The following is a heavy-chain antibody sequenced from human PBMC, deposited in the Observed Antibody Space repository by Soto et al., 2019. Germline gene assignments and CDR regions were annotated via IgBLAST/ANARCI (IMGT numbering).Heavy chain of an antibody. Sequence: LWEIISGTFPVAICPFSRGFYEWTFTPNQPGKGLEWIGYIYYSGSTNYSPSLKSRVTISLDTPNNQFSLKVTSVTAADTAVYYCAMIPVDTYLIYWFDPWGPGTMVTVSS. CDR2: IYYSGST. CDR3: AMIPVDTYLIYWFDP. D-gene: IGHD5-18*01. CDR1: ICPFSRGFYE. V-gene: IGHV4-61*01. J-gene: IGHJ5*01.